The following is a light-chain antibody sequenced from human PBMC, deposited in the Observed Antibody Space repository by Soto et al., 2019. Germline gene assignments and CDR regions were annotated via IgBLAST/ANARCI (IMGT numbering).Light chain of an antibody. Sequence: QAVVTQPPSASGTPGQRVTISCSGSSSNIGSNTVNWYQQLPGTAPKLLIYSNNQRPSGVPDRFSGSKSGTSASLAISGLQPEDEADYYCAAWYDSLNGQVFGGGTKVTVL. V-gene: IGLV1-44*01. CDR1: SSNIGSNT. CDR2: SNN. CDR3: AAWYDSLNGQV. J-gene: IGLJ2*01.